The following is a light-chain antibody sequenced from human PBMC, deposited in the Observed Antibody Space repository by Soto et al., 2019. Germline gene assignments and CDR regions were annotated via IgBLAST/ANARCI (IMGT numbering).Light chain of an antibody. CDR2: EAS. V-gene: IGKV1-5*03. CDR1: QSISSW. Sequence: DIQMTQSPSTLSASAGDRVTITCRVSQSISSWLAWYQQKPGKAPKLLIHEASSLESGVPSRFIGSGSETEFTLTISSLQPDEFATDYCQQYNSYPLTCGGGTNVEIK. J-gene: IGKJ4*01. CDR3: QQYNSYPLT.